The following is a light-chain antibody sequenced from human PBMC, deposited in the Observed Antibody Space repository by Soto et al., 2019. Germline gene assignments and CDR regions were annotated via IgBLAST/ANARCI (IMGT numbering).Light chain of an antibody. J-gene: IGLJ1*01. CDR3: CSYAGAFTYV. CDR2: DVS. Sequence: QSVLTQSPSVSGAPRQSVNISCSGNNSNIGSNAVHWYQQLPGKAPKLMISDVSKRPSGVPDRFSGSKFGNTASLTISGLQAEDEADYYCCSYAGAFTYVFGSGTKLTVL. CDR1: NSNIGSNA. V-gene: IGLV2-11*01.